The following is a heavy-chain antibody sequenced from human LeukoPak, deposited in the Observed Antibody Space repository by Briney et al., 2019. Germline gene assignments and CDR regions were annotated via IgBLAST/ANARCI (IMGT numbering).Heavy chain of an antibody. CDR3: ARGSMVAYYFDY. Sequence: ASVKVSCKASGYIFTGYYIHWVRQAPGQGLEWVGWINPNTGGTNYAQKFQGRVTMTRGTSISTAYMELSRLRSDDTAVYYCARGSMVAYYFDYWGQGTLVTVSS. CDR2: INPNTGGT. D-gene: IGHD4/OR15-4a*01. CDR1: GYIFTGYY. V-gene: IGHV1-2*02. J-gene: IGHJ4*02.